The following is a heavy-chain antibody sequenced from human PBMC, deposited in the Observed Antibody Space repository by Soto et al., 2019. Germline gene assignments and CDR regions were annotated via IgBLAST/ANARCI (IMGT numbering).Heavy chain of an antibody. CDR2: ISAYNGNT. CDR3: ATRQKKLGELSF. D-gene: IGHD3-16*02. J-gene: IGHJ4*02. CDR1: GYTFTSCG. Sequence: ASVKVSCKASGYTFTSCGISWVRQAPGQGLEWMGWISAYNGNTNYAQKLQGRVTMTTDTSTSTAYMELRSLRSDDTAVYYCATRQKKLGELSFWGQGTLVTVSS. V-gene: IGHV1-18*01.